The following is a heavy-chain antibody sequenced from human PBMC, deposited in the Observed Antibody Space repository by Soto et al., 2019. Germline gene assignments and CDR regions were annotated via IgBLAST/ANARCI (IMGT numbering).Heavy chain of an antibody. CDR1: GGSISSGGYY. CDR3: ARARRATGIVGAPPDY. J-gene: IGHJ4*02. D-gene: IGHD1-26*01. Sequence: SETLSLTCTVSGGSISSGGYYWSWIRQHPGKGLEWIGYIYYSGSTYYNPSLKSRVTISVDTSKNQFSLKLSSVTAADTAVYYCARARRATGIVGAPPDYWGQGTLVTVSS. CDR2: IYYSGST. V-gene: IGHV4-31*03.